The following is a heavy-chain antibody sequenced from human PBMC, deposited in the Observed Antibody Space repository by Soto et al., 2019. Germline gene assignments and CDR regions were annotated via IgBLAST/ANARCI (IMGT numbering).Heavy chain of an antibody. D-gene: IGHD6-25*01. V-gene: IGHV3-72*01. CDR3: ARRPAAGGLDV. Sequence: GGSLRLSCAASGFTFTDHYMDWVRQAPGKGLEWVGRIRNRRNGNTTEYAASVKGRFTISRDDSKNSLYLRMNNLKTEDTAVYYCARRPAAGGLDVWGQGTKVTVSS. CDR1: GFTFTDHY. J-gene: IGHJ6*02. CDR2: IRNRRNGNTT.